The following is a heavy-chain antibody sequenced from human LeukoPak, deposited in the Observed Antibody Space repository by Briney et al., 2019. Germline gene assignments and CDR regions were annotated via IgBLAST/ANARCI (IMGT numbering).Heavy chain of an antibody. CDR1: GGTFSSYA. CDR2: IIPIFGTA. D-gene: IGHD1-26*01. Sequence: SVKVSCKASGGTFSSYAISWVRRAPGQGLEWIGGIIPIFGTANYAQKFQGRVTITTDESTSTAYMELSSLRSEDTAVYYCAGSGSYYRYFDYWGQGTLVTVSS. CDR3: AGSGSYYRYFDY. V-gene: IGHV1-69*05. J-gene: IGHJ4*02.